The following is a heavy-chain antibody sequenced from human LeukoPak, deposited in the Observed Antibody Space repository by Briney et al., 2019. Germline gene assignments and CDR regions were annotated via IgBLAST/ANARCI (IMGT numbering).Heavy chain of an antibody. CDR2: ISGGGST. CDR1: GFIVSSNY. CDR3: ARDRLATAGNNWFDP. D-gene: IGHD6-13*01. Sequence: PGGSLRLSCAASGFIVSSNYISWVRQAPGKGLEWVSVISGGGSTYYYTDSVKGRFTISRDNSKNTLYLQMNSLRAEDTAVYYCARDRLATAGNNWFDPWGQGTLVTVSS. V-gene: IGHV3-53*01. J-gene: IGHJ5*02.